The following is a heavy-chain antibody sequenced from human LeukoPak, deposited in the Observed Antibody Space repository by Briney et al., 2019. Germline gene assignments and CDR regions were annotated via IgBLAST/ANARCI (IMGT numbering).Heavy chain of an antibody. J-gene: IGHJ4*02. V-gene: IGHV4-59*01. CDR3: ARALYYYDSSGYPTNSYYFDY. Sequence: SETLSLTCTVSGGSISSYYWSWIRQPPGKGLEWFGYIYYSGSTNYNPSLKSRVTISVDTSKNQFSLKLSSVTAADTAVYYCARALYYYDSSGYPTNSYYFDYWGQGTLVTVSS. CDR1: GGSISSYY. D-gene: IGHD3-22*01. CDR2: IYYSGST.